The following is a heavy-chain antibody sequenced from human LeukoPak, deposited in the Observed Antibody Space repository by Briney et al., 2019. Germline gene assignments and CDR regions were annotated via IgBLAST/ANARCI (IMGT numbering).Heavy chain of an antibody. V-gene: IGHV4-59*01. D-gene: IGHD2-2*02. CDR3: ARGGGYCSSTSCYTEPLDY. CDR1: GGSISSYY. Sequence: SGTLSLTCTVSGGSISSYYWSWIRQPPGKGLEWIGYIYYSGSTNYNPSLKSRVTISVDTSKNQFSLKLSSVTAADTAVYYCARGGGYCSSTSCYTEPLDYWGQGTLVTVSS. J-gene: IGHJ4*02. CDR2: IYYSGST.